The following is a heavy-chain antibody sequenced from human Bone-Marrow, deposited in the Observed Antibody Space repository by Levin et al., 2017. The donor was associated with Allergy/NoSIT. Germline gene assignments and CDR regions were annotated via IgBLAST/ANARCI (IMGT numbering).Heavy chain of an antibody. D-gene: IGHD3-10*01. V-gene: IGHV4-34*01. Sequence: KPGGSLRLSCAVYGGSFSGYYWSWIRQPPGKGLEWIGEINHSGSTNYNPSLKSRVTISVDTSKNQFSLKLSSVTAADTAVYYCARGKGRITMVRGVIGWFDPWGQGTLVTVSS. CDR1: GGSFSGYY. CDR3: ARGKGRITMVRGVIGWFDP. CDR2: INHSGST. J-gene: IGHJ5*02.